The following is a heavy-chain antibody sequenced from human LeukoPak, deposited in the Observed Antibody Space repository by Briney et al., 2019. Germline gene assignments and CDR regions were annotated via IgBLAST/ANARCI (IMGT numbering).Heavy chain of an antibody. J-gene: IGHJ6*03. CDR2: IYYSGST. D-gene: IGHD6-13*01. CDR3: ARDRTAAASYYYMDV. CDR1: GGSFSGYY. V-gene: IGHV4-59*01. Sequence: PSETLSLTCAVYGGSFSGYYWSWIRQPPGKGLEWIGYIYYSGSTNYNPSLKSRVTISVDTSKNQFSLKLSSVTAADTAVYYCARDRTAAASYYYMDVWGKGTTVTVSS.